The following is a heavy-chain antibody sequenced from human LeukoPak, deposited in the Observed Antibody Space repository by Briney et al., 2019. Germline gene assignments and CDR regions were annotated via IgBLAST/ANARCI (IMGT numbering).Heavy chain of an antibody. J-gene: IGHJ4*02. CDR3: ARGIDSSGWYGFDY. D-gene: IGHD6-19*01. CDR2: ISYDGSNK. CDR1: GFTFSSYA. Sequence: GGSLRLSCAASGFTFSSYAMPWVRQAPGKGLEWVAVISYDGSNKYYADSVKGRFTISRDNSKNTLYLQMNSLRAEDTAVYYCARGIDSSGWYGFDYWGQGTLVTVSS. V-gene: IGHV3-30-3*01.